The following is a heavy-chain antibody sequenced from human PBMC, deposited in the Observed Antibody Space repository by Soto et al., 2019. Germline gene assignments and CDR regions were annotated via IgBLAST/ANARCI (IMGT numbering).Heavy chain of an antibody. CDR3: ARQVGGWAPWYFDY. V-gene: IGHV4-59*08. J-gene: IGHJ4*02. CDR1: GGSISSYY. D-gene: IGHD6-19*01. CDR2: IYYSGST. Sequence: QVQLQESGPGLVKPSETLSLTCTVSGGSISSYYWSWIRQPPGKGLEWIGYIYYSGSTNYNPSLKRRVTISVDTSKNQFCLKLSSVTAADTAVYYCARQVGGWAPWYFDYWGQGTLVTVSS.